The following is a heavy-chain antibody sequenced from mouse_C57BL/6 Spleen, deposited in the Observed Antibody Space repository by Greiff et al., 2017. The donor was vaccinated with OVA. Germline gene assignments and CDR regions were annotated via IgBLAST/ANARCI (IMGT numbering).Heavy chain of an antibody. J-gene: IGHJ4*01. V-gene: IGHV5-16*01. Sequence: EVKLMESEGGLVQPGSSMKLSCTASGFTFSDYYMAWVRQVPEKGLEWVANINYDGSSTYYLDSLKSRFIISRDNAKNILYLQMSSLKSEDTATYYCARSPYYYAMDYGGQGTSVTVSS. CDR1: GFTFSDYY. CDR3: ARSPYYYAMDY. CDR2: INYDGSST.